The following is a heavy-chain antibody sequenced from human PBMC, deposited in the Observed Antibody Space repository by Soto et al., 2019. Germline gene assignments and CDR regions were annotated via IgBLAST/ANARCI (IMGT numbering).Heavy chain of an antibody. D-gene: IGHD3-3*01. J-gene: IGHJ6*02. V-gene: IGHV4-31*03. Sequence: QVQLQESGPGLVKPSQTLSLTCTVSGGSISSGGYYWSWIRQHPGKGLEWIGYIYYSGSTYYNPSLKRRVTISVDTSKNQFSLKLSSVTAADTAVYYCARVTYYDFWSGYSPLYYYYGMDVWGQGTTVTVSS. CDR1: GGSISSGGYY. CDR3: ARVTYYDFWSGYSPLYYYYGMDV. CDR2: IYYSGST.